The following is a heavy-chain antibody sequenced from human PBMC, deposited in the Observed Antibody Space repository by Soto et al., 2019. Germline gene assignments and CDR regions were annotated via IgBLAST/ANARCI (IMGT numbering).Heavy chain of an antibody. J-gene: IGHJ5*02. CDR3: ARGSKLPNWFDP. D-gene: IGHD2-15*01. Sequence: SETLSLTCTVSGGSISSYYWSWIRQPPGKGLEWTGYIYYSGSTNYNPSLKSRVTISVDTSKNQFPLKLSSVTAADTAVYYCARGSKLPNWFDPWGQGTLVTVSS. V-gene: IGHV4-59*12. CDR2: IYYSGST. CDR1: GGSISSYY.